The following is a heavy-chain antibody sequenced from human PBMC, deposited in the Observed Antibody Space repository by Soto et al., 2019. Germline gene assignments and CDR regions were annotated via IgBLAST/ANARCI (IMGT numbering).Heavy chain of an antibody. Sequence: LRLSCAASGFTFSSYAMHWVRQAPGKGLEWVAVISYDGNKKYYADSVKGRFTISRDNSKNTLYLQMISLRTEDTAVYYCARDWATMIRGALAYWGQGTLVTVSS. D-gene: IGHD3-10*01. CDR2: ISYDGNKK. CDR1: GFTFSSYA. V-gene: IGHV3-30-3*01. J-gene: IGHJ4*02. CDR3: ARDWATMIRGALAY.